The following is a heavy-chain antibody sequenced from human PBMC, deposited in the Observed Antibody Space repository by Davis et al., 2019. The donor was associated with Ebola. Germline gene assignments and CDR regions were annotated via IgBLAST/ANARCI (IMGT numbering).Heavy chain of an antibody. Sequence: ASVKVSCKASGYTFSDFGINWVRQAPGQGLEWMGWINPNSGGTNYAQKFQGWVTMTRDTSISTAYMELSRLRSDDTAVYYCARGGAARNNWFDPWGQGTLVTVSS. J-gene: IGHJ5*02. V-gene: IGHV1-2*04. D-gene: IGHD6-6*01. CDR3: ARGGAARNNWFDP. CDR2: INPNSGGT. CDR1: GYTFSDFG.